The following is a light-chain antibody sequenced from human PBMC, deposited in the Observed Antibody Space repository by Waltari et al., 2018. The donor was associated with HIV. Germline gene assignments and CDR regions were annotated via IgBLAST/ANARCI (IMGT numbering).Light chain of an antibody. CDR1: SSNIGTRP. Sequence: QSVLTQPPSASGTPGQRVTISCSGSSSNIGTRPVNWYQQLAGAAPKLLIYRSERRPSGVPARFSGSKSATAASLAISRLQSEDEATDYCASWDDSLNGVIFGGGTELTVL. V-gene: IGLV1-44*01. J-gene: IGLJ2*01. CDR3: ASWDDSLNGVI. CDR2: RSE.